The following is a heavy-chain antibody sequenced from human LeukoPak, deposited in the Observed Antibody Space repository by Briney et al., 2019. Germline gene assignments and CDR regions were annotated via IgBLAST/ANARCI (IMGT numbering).Heavy chain of an antibody. CDR2: INPNSGGT. CDR3: ARGPNCSGGSCSSFYYYMDV. V-gene: IGHV1-2*02. CDR1: GYTFTGYY. Sequence: ASVKVSCKASGYTFTGYYMHWVRQAPGQGLEWMGWINPNSGGTNYAQKFQGRVTMTRDTSISTAYMELSRLRSDGTAVYYCARGPNCSGGSCSSFYYYMDVWGKGTTVTVSS. D-gene: IGHD2-15*01. J-gene: IGHJ6*03.